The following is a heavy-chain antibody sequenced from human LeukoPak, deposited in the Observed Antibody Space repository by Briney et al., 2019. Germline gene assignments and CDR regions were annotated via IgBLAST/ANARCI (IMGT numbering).Heavy chain of an antibody. CDR2: IYYSGST. Sequence: PSETLSLTCTVSGGSISSSSYYWGWIRQPPGKGLEWIGSIYYSGSTYYNPSLKSRVTISVDTSKNQFSLKLSSVTAADTAVYYCARVQIAYSYGLFDYWGQGTLVTVSS. D-gene: IGHD5-18*01. CDR3: ARVQIAYSYGLFDY. J-gene: IGHJ4*02. V-gene: IGHV4-39*01. CDR1: GGSISSSSYY.